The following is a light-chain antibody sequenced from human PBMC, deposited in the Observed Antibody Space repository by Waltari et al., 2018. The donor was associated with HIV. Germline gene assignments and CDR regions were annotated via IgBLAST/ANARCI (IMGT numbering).Light chain of an antibody. CDR2: GNT. CDR1: SPNIGAGCD. V-gene: IGLV1-40*01. J-gene: IGLJ3*02. Sequence: QSVLTQPPSVSGAPGPRVTISCPGSSPNIGAGCDVHWYQQLPGTAPKLLIYGNTNRPSGVSDRFSGSKSGTSASLAITGLQAEDEADYYCQSYDSRQSGFWVFGGGTTLTVL. CDR3: QSYDSRQSGFWV.